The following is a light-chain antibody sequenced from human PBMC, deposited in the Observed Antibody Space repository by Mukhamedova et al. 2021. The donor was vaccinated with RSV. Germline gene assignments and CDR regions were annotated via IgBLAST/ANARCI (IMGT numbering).Light chain of an antibody. CDR2: EVS. CDR1: SSDIGGYNY. V-gene: IGLV2-14*01. J-gene: IGLJ1*01. CDR3: ISYTTGPPYF. Sequence: TGTSSDIGGYNYISWYQQHPGKAPKLMIYEVSNRPSGVSNRFSGSKSGNTASLTIPGLQGEDEADYYCISYTTGPPYFFGTGTKV.